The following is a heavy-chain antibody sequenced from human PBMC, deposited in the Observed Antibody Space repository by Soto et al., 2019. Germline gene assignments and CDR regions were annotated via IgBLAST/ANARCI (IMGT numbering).Heavy chain of an antibody. CDR1: GGSISSGGYY. D-gene: IGHD3-10*01. CDR2: IYYSGST. CDR3: ARGYYGSGSYYKRGKKTPEYNWFDP. V-gene: IGHV4-31*03. Sequence: QVQLQESGPGLVKPSQTLSLTCTVSGGSISSGGYYWSWIRQHPGKGLEWIGYIYYSGSTYYNPSLKSRVTISVDTSKNQFSLKLSSVTAADTAVYYCARGYYGSGSYYKRGKKTPEYNWFDPWGQGTLVTVSS. J-gene: IGHJ5*02.